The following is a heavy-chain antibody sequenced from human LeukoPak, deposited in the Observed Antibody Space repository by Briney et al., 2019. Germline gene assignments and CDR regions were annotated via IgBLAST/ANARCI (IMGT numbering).Heavy chain of an antibody. CDR1: GFTFSSYA. CDR3: ASPSRTGY. CDR2: ISYDGSNK. Sequence: GRSLRLSCAASGFTFSSYAMHWVRQAPGKGLEWVAVISYDGSNKYYADSVKGRFTISRDNSKNTLYLQMNSLRAEYTAVYYCASPSRTGYWGQGTLVTVSS. J-gene: IGHJ4*02. D-gene: IGHD2-2*01. V-gene: IGHV3-30-3*01.